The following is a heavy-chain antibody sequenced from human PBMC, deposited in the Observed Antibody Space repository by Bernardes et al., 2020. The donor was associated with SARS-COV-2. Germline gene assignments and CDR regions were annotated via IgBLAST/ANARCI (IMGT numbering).Heavy chain of an antibody. D-gene: IGHD3-10*01. CDR3: ARESLGGSGSYYKGNWFDH. J-gene: IGHJ5*02. V-gene: IGHV4-59*01. CDR2: LYYSGRT. Sequence: SETLSLTCTVSGGSIRSSYWSWIRQPPGPGLAWIGYLYYSGRTHYNPSLKSRVTISVDTSKNQFSLKLSSVTAADTAVYYCARESLGGSGSYYKGNWFDHWGQGTLVTVSS. CDR1: GGSIRSSY.